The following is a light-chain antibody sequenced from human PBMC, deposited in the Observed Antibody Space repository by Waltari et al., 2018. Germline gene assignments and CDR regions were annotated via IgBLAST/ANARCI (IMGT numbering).Light chain of an antibody. J-gene: IGKJ5*01. CDR1: QSVSSY. CDR2: DAS. V-gene: IGKV3-11*01. Sequence: IVLTQYPATLSLSPGERATLSCRASQSVSSYLAWYQQKPGQAPRPLLYDASSRATGIPGRLRGSRCGTDFTLTISSLEPEDFAVYCWQQRSNAVTFGQGTRLEIK. CDR3: QQRSNAVT.